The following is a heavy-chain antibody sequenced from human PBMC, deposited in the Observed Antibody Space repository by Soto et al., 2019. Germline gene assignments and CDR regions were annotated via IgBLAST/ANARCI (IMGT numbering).Heavy chain of an antibody. CDR3: ARDLEGITMIGGDGFDI. V-gene: IGHV1-46*01. J-gene: IGHJ3*02. CDR2: INPSGGST. CDR1: GYTFSSHY. Sequence: QVQLVQSGAEVKKPGASVKVSCKASGYTFSSHYIHWVRQAPGQGLEWMGIINPSGGSTSYAQKFQGRVTMTRDTSTSTVYMELSSLRSEDPAVYYCARDLEGITMIGGDGFDIWGQGTMVTVSS. D-gene: IGHD3-22*01.